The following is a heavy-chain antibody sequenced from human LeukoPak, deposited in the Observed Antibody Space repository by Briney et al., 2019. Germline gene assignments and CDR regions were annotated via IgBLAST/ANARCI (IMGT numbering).Heavy chain of an antibody. CDR1: GYTFTDYY. J-gene: IGHJ4*02. D-gene: IGHD4-11*01. CDR3: ARGRDYSNTERGFDY. CDR2: INPNSGET. V-gene: IGHV1-2*02. Sequence: ASVTVSCKPSGYTFTDYYIHWVRQAPGQGREWMGWINPNSGETNSAQKFQGRVTMTGDTSISTAYMELRRVTSDDTAVYYCARGRDYSNTERGFDYWGQGTLVTVSS.